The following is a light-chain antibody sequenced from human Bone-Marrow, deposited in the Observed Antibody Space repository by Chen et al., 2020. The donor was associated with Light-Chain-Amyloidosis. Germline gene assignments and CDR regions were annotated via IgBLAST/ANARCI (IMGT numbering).Light chain of an antibody. CDR2: RDT. V-gene: IGLV3-25*03. CDR3: QSADSSCTYEVI. CDR1: DLPTKY. Sequence: SYELTQPPSASVSPGQTARITCSGDDLPTKYAYWYQQKPGQAPVLVIHRDTERPSGISERFSGSSSGTTATLTISGVQAEDEADYHCQSADSSCTYEVIFGGGTKLTVL. J-gene: IGLJ2*01.